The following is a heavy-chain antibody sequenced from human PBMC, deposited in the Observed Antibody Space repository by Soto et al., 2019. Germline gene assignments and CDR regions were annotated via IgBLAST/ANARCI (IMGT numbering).Heavy chain of an antibody. V-gene: IGHV3-11*01. CDR3: ARGTHRSKTDFDY. CDR1: GFTFSDYY. J-gene: IGHJ4*02. Sequence: GGSLRLSCAASGFTFSDYYLTWIRQAPGSGLEWVSYISSSSGTISYANSVKGRFTISRDNAQNSLYLQMTSLRAEDTAVYYCARGTHRSKTDFDYWGQGTLVTVSS. CDR2: ISSSSGTI. D-gene: IGHD1-1*01.